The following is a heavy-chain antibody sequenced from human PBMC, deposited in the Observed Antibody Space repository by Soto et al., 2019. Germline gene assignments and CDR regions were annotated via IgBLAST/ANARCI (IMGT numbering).Heavy chain of an antibody. D-gene: IGHD2-15*01. CDR1: GFTFSSFS. Sequence: EVQLVESGGGLVQPGGSLRLSCAASGFTFSSFSMNWVRQAPGKGLEWLSYLTSSSITIYYADSVKGRFTISRANVTNSLSLQKTSQRDEDTAVYYYARDGSRWNFDYWGQGALVTVAS. CDR2: LTSSSITI. J-gene: IGHJ4*02. CDR3: ARDGSRWNFDY. V-gene: IGHV3-48*02.